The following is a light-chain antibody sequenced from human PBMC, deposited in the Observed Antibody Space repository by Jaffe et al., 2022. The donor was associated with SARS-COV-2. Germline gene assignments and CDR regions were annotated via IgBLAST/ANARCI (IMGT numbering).Light chain of an antibody. CDR2: GAS. CDR3: LQHNSYPRT. CDR1: QGIRKD. Sequence: DIQMTQSPSSLSASVGDRVTITCRASQGIRKDLGWYQQKPGKAPKRLIYGASSLQSGVPSRFSGSGSGTEFTLTISSLQPEDFATYYCLQHNSYPRTFGQGTKLEIK. V-gene: IGKV1-17*01. J-gene: IGKJ2*01.